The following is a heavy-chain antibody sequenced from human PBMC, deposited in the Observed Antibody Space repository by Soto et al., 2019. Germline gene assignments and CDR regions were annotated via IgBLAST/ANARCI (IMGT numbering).Heavy chain of an antibody. D-gene: IGHD2-15*01. J-gene: IGHJ6*02. CDR1: GGTFSSYA. CDR2: IIPIFGTA. Sequence: AASVEVSCKASGGTFSSYAISWVRQAPGQGLEWMGGIIPIFGTANYAQKFQGRVTITADESTSTAYMELGSLRSEDTAVYYCARRLVAAKDYYGMDVWGQGTTVTVSS. CDR3: ARRLVAAKDYYGMDV. V-gene: IGHV1-69*13.